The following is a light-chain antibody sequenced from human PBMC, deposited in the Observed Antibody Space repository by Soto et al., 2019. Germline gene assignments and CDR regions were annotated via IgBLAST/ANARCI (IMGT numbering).Light chain of an antibody. Sequence: EIVMTQSPATLSVSPGERATLSCRASQSVDINLAWYQKKAGQAPRLLIYGASTRATAIPARFSGSGSGTEFTLTISSLQSEDFAVYYCQQYNKWPLITFGQGTRLEIK. CDR2: GAS. CDR1: QSVDIN. J-gene: IGKJ5*01. V-gene: IGKV3-15*01. CDR3: QQYNKWPLIT.